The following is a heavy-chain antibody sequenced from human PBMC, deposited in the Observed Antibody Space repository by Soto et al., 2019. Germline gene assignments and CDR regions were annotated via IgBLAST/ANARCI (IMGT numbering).Heavy chain of an antibody. CDR3: ARDHVAPHDY. CDR1: GFTLSRYW. V-gene: IGHV3-7*01. Sequence: EVQLVESGGGLVQPGGSLRLSCAASGFTLSRYWMSWVRQAPGKGLEWVANIKQDGSAKYSADSVKGRFTISRDNAKKSLYLQMNSLRADDTAVYYCARDHVAPHDYWGQGILVTVSS. J-gene: IGHJ4*02. CDR2: IKQDGSAK. D-gene: IGHD5-12*01.